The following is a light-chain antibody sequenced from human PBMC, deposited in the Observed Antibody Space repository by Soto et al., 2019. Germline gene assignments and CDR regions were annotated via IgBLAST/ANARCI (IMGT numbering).Light chain of an antibody. Sequence: EVLLTQSPATLSLSPGERATLSCRASQSVGSYLAWYQQKPGQAPRLLIYDASKRATDIPTRFSGSGSGTDFTITISSLEPEDFAVYYCQQRNNWPRITCGQGTRLEIK. CDR2: DAS. V-gene: IGKV3-11*01. CDR1: QSVGSY. J-gene: IGKJ5*01. CDR3: QQRNNWPRIT.